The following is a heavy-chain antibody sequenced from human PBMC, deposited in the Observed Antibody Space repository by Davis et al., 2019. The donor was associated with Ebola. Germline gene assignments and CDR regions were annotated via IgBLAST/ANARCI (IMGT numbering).Heavy chain of an antibody. Sequence: PSETLSLTCTVSGGSISSYYWNWIRQPPGKGLEWIGYINYSGSTNYNPSLKSRLIISIDTSRNQFSLNLSSVTAADTAVYYCARGVYYYDRVDYWGQGTLVTVSS. CDR1: GGSISSYY. D-gene: IGHD3-22*01. V-gene: IGHV4-59*01. CDR2: INYSGST. J-gene: IGHJ4*02. CDR3: ARGVYYYDRVDY.